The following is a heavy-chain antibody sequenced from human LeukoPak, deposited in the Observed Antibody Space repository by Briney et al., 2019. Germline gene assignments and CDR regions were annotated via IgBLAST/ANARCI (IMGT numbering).Heavy chain of an antibody. J-gene: IGHJ4*02. CDR1: GGSISSSNW. Sequence: SETLSLTCAVSGGSISSSNWWSWVRQPPGKGLEWIGSIYYSGSTYYNPSLKSRVTISVDTSKNQFSLKLSSVTAADTAMYYCARIQLWVDYWGQGTLVTVSS. V-gene: IGHV4-39*01. CDR2: IYYSGST. D-gene: IGHD5-18*01. CDR3: ARIQLWVDY.